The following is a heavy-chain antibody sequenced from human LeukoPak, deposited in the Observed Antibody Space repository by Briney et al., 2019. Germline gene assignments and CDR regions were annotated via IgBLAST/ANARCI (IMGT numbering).Heavy chain of an antibody. Sequence: GGSLRLSCAASGFTFSSYAMSWVRQAPGKGLEWVGRIRSKTDGGTTDYAAPVKGRFTISRDESKNTLSLQMNSLKTDDTAVYYCFTERDAYNNLYLDYWGQGTLVTVSS. D-gene: IGHD5-24*01. J-gene: IGHJ4*02. CDR3: FTERDAYNNLYLDY. CDR1: GFTFSSYA. V-gene: IGHV3-15*01. CDR2: IRSKTDGGTT.